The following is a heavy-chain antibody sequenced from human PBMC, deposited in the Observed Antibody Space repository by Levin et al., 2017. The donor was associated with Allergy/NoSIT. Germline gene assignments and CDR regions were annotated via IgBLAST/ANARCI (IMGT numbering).Heavy chain of an antibody. CDR1: GGSFSGYY. V-gene: IGHV4-34*01. CDR2: INHSGST. J-gene: IGHJ6*02. D-gene: IGHD5-12*01. CDR3: ARAYSGYGYYYYGMDV. Sequence: GSLRLSCAVYGGSFSGYYWSWIRQPPGKGLEWIGEINHSGSTNYNPSLKSRVTISVDTSKNQFSLKLSSVTAADTAVYYCARAYSGYGYYYYGMDVWGQGTTVTVSS.